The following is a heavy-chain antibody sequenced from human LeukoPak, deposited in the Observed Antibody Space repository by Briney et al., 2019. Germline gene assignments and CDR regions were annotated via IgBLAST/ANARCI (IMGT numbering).Heavy chain of an antibody. V-gene: IGHV5-51*01. J-gene: IGHJ4*02. CDR3: ARPYDSSGYSFDY. CDR2: IYPGDSDT. Sequence: GESLKISCKGSGYSFTSYWIGWVRQMPGKGLEWMGIIYPGDSDTRYSPSFQGQVTISADKSISTAYLQWSSLKASDTAMYYCARPYDSSGYSFDYWGQGTLVTVSP. D-gene: IGHD3-22*01. CDR1: GYSFTSYW.